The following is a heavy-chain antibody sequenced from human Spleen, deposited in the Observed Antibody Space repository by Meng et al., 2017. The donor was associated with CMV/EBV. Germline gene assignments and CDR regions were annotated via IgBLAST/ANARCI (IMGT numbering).Heavy chain of an antibody. D-gene: IGHD3-9*01. V-gene: IGHV3-53*01. CDR1: GFSVNSRY. J-gene: IGHJ3*01. CDR3: ARDINSDILTDAFDL. Sequence: GESLKISCAASGFSVNSRYMNWVRQAPGKGLQWISVIYSDGTTYYADSVKGRFTISRDNSKNALYLQMNNLGADDTAVYHCARDINSDILTDAFDLWGQGTMVTVSS. CDR2: IYSDGTT.